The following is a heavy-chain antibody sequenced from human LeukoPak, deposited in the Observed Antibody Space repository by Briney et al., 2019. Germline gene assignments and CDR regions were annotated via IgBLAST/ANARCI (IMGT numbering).Heavy chain of an antibody. CDR1: GFDVSSHH. CDR2: TYTRGNS. CDR3: ARGGRGSAAVVAPRSFDI. Sequence: GGSLRLSCAASGFDVSSHHMVWVRQAPGKGLEWVSVTYTRGNSYYTDSVKGRFIISRDTSKNTMDLQMNSLRPEDSALYFCARGGRGSAAVVAPRSFDIWGQGTMVAVSS. D-gene: IGHD3-22*01. J-gene: IGHJ3*02. V-gene: IGHV3-53*01.